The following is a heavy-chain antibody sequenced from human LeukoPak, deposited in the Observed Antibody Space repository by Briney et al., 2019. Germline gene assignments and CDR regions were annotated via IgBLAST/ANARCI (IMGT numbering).Heavy chain of an antibody. D-gene: IGHD3-22*01. V-gene: IGHV3-7*01. CDR2: INQDGSEK. J-gene: IGHJ4*02. Sequence: GGSLRLSCAASGFTFSSYWMSWLRQAPGKGLEWVANINQDGSEKYYVDSVKGRFTISRDNAKNSLYLQMNSLRAEDTAVYYCARRGTMIVVVGHYYFDYWGQGTLVTVSS. CDR1: GFTFSSYW. CDR3: ARRGTMIVVVGHYYFDY.